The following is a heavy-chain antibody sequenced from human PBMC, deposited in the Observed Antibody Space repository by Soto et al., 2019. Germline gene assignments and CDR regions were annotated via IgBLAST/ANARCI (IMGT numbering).Heavy chain of an antibody. J-gene: IGHJ4*02. CDR3: AREWTSGSYIDY. CDR1: GGSISSYY. V-gene: IGHV4-59*12. Sequence: PSETLSLTCTVSGGSISSYYWSWIRQPPGKGLEWIGYIYYSGSTNYNPSLKSRVTISVDTSKNQFSLKLSSVTAADTAVYYCAREWTSGSYIDYWGQGTLVTVSS. D-gene: IGHD1-26*01. CDR2: IYYSGST.